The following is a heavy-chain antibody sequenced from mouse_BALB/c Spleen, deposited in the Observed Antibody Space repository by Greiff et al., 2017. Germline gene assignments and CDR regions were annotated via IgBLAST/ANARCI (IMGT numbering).Heavy chain of an antibody. J-gene: IGHJ4*01. D-gene: IGHD1-1*01. CDR2: ISSGSSTI. V-gene: IGHV5-17*02. Sequence: EVKLVESGGGLVQPGGSRKLSCAASGFTFSSFGMHWVRQAPEKGLEWVAYISSGSSTIYYADTVKGRFTISRDNPKNTLFLQMTSLRSEDTAMYYCAFSSYDAMDYWGQGTSVTVSS. CDR1: GFTFSSFG. CDR3: AFSSYDAMDY.